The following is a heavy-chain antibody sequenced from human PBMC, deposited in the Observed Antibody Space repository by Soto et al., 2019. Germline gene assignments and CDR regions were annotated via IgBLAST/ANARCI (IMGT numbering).Heavy chain of an antibody. D-gene: IGHD3-3*01. CDR1: GFTFSSYS. CDR2: ISSCCSYI. CDR3: ARDAIYVYWSAYSIHNCFDP. Sequence: GGSLTLTCTASGFTFSSYSKNWVRQAQGTGLEWVSTISSCCSYISYADSVKGRLIITRDNAKNSQYMQKKSMRAEDTAVYYCARDAIYVYWSAYSIHNCFDPWGQGTLVTVSS. V-gene: IGHV3-21*01. J-gene: IGHJ5*01.